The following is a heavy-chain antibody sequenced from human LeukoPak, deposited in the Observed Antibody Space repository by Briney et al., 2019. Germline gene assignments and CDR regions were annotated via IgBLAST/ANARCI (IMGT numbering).Heavy chain of an antibody. J-gene: IGHJ4*02. D-gene: IGHD3-22*01. CDR2: IRSKAYGGTT. CDR1: GFTFGDYA. V-gene: IGHV3-49*04. Sequence: PGGSLRLSCTASGFTFGDYAMSWVRQAPGKGLEWVGFIRSKAYGGTTEYAASVKGRFTISRDDSKSIAYLQMNSLKTEDTAVYYCTLYYYDSSGYTAFDYWGQGTLVTVSS. CDR3: TLYYYDSSGYTAFDY.